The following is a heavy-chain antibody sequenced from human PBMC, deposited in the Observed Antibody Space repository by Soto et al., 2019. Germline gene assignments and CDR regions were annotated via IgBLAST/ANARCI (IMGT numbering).Heavy chain of an antibody. V-gene: IGHV3-30-3*01. CDR2: ISYDGSNK. Sequence: GGSLRLSCAASGFTFGSYAMHWVRQAPGKGLEWVAVISYDGSNKYYADSVKGRFTISRDNSKNTLYLQMNSLRAEDTAVYYCARDMRSSSSPQVYYYYGMDVWGQGTMVTVSS. D-gene: IGHD6-6*01. J-gene: IGHJ6*02. CDR1: GFTFGSYA. CDR3: ARDMRSSSSPQVYYYYGMDV.